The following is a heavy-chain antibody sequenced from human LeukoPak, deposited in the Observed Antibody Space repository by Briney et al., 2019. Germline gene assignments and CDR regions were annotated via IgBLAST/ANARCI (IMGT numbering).Heavy chain of an antibody. CDR3: ARDFWSGYYDAYSDY. CDR2: ISWNSGSI. CDR1: GFTFDDYA. J-gene: IGHJ4*02. D-gene: IGHD3-3*01. V-gene: IGHV3-9*01. Sequence: GRSLRLSCAASGFTFDDYAMHWVRQAPGKGLEWVSGISWNSGSIGYADSVKGRFTISRDNAKNSLYLQMNSLRAEDTAVYYCARDFWSGYYDAYSDYWGQGTLVTVSS.